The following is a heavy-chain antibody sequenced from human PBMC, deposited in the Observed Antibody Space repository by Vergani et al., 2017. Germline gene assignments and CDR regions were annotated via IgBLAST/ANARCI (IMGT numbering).Heavy chain of an antibody. J-gene: IGHJ4*02. Sequence: EVHLLESGGGLVQSGGSLRLSCAASGFTFSNCAVSWVRQAPGRGLAWVSSISGPGLSTYYADSVKGRFSISRDNSKNTVYLQINSLRAEDTAFYYCADLYGDDGFSPFWGQGTLVTVSS. V-gene: IGHV3-23*01. CDR2: ISGPGLST. D-gene: IGHD2-21*01. CDR1: GFTFSNCA. CDR3: ADLYGDDGFSPF.